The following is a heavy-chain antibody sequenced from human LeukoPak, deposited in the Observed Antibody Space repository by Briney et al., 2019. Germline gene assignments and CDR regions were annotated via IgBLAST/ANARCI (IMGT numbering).Heavy chain of an antibody. CDR1: GFTFSSYG. D-gene: IGHD1-1*01. J-gene: IGHJ4*02. V-gene: IGHV3-33*01. CDR3: ARESTRERPGC. Sequence: PGRSLRLSCAASGFTFSSYGMHWVRQAPGKGLEWVAVIWYDGSNKYYADSVKGRFTISRDNSKNTLYLQMSSLRVEDTAVYYCARESTRERPGCWGQGTLVTVSS. CDR2: IWYDGSNK.